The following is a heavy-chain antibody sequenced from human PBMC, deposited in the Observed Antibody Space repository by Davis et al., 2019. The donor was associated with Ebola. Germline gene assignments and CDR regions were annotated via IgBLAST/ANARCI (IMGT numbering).Heavy chain of an antibody. CDR1: GGSISSSSYY. J-gene: IGHJ4*02. CDR2: IYYSGST. V-gene: IGHV4-39*01. Sequence: MPSETLSLTCTVSGGSISSSSYYWGWIRQPPGKGLEWIGSIYYSGSTYYNPSLKSRVTISVDTSKNQFSLKLSSVTAADTAVNYCARLIRAEHYDSSGYYYFDYWGQGTLVTVSS. CDR3: ARLIRAEHYDSSGYYYFDY. D-gene: IGHD3-22*01.